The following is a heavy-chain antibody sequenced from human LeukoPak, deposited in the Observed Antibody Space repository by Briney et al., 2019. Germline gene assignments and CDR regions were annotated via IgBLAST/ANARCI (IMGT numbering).Heavy chain of an antibody. Sequence: PGRSLRLSCVASGLAFSSYSMHWVRQAPGKGLEWIGYIYYSGSTNYNPSLKSRVTISVDTSKNQFSLKLSSVTAADTAVYYCARDRSGIAVAGNWFDPWGQGTLVTVSS. J-gene: IGHJ5*02. CDR2: IYYSGST. D-gene: IGHD6-19*01. V-gene: IGHV4-59*01. CDR3: ARDRSGIAVAGNWFDP. CDR1: GLAFSSYS.